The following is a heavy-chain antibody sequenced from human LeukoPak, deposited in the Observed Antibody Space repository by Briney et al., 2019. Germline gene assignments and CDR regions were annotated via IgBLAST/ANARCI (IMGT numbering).Heavy chain of an antibody. J-gene: IGHJ6*03. Sequence: SETLSLTCTVSGGSISSRPYCWGWIRQPPGKGLEWLGNFYYSGSTYYKPSLKSRVTISVDTSKNQISLKLSSVTAADTAVYYCARGVFGIVVVPAAPADYYYYMDVWGKGTTVTISS. V-gene: IGHV4-39*07. CDR2: FYYSGST. CDR3: ARGVFGIVVVPAAPADYYYYMDV. CDR1: GGSISSRPYC. D-gene: IGHD2-2*01.